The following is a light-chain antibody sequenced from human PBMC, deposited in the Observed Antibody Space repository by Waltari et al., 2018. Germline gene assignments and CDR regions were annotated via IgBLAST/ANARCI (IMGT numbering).Light chain of an antibody. V-gene: IGLV2-14*03. Sequence: QSALTQPASVSGSPGPSITLSCPGTSSALGAYNYVSWYQQHPGKAPKLMIYDVTYRPSGVSNRFSGSKSGNTASLTISGLQAEDEADYYCSSYTSSTTWVFGGGSKLTVL. CDR1: SSALGAYNY. J-gene: IGLJ3*02. CDR2: DVT. CDR3: SSYTSSTTWV.